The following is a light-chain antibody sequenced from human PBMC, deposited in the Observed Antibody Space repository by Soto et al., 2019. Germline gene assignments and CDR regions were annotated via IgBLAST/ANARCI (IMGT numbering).Light chain of an antibody. Sequence: DIPMTQSPSTLSASVGDRVTITCRASQSISGWLAWYQQKPWKAPKLLIYDVSSLESGVPSRFSGSGSGTEFTLAISSLQPDDFATYYCQQSHSTPITFGQGTRLEIK. CDR3: QQSHSTPIT. CDR2: DVS. V-gene: IGKV1-5*01. CDR1: QSISGW. J-gene: IGKJ5*01.